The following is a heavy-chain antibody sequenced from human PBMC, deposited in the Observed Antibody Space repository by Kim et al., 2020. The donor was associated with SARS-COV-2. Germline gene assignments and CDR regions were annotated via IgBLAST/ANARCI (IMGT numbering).Heavy chain of an antibody. CDR2: IIPNFGTA. CDR3: AIWEYCDIFTGHQYYGMDV. Sequence: SVKVSCKASGCTFSSYAITWVRQAPGQGLEWMGGIIPNFGTANYAQKFQGRVTITADESTSTAYMELSSLRSEDTAVYYCAIWEYCDIFTGHQYYGMDVWGEGTTVTVSS. D-gene: IGHD3-9*01. J-gene: IGHJ6*04. CDR1: GCTFSSYA. V-gene: IGHV1-69*13.